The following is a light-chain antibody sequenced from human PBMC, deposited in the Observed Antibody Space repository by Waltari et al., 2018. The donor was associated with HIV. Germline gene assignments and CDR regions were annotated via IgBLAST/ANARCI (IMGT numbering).Light chain of an antibody. V-gene: IGLV2-23*02. J-gene: IGLJ2*01. CDR3: CSYGGSSTYVV. CDR2: EVS. CDR1: SSDIGTYDL. Sequence: QSALTQPRSVSGSPGQPVTISCTGTSSDIGTYDLVSWYQQHPGKAPKLIIYEVSERPSGVSNRFSGSKSGNTASLTISGLQAEDETDYYCCSYGGSSTYVVFGGGTKVTVL.